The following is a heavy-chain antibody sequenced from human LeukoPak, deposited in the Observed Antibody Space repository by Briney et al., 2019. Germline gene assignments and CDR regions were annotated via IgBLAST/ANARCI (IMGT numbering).Heavy chain of an antibody. J-gene: IGHJ4*02. CDR1: GFTFSSYA. D-gene: IGHD2/OR15-2a*01. CDR2: ISYDGSNK. V-gene: IGHV3-30-3*01. Sequence: PGGSLRLSCAASGFTFSSYAMHWVRQAPGKGLEWVAVISYDGSNKYYADSVKGRFTISRDNSKNTLYLQMNSLRAEDTAVYYCARGLIALGALSGPLDYWGQGTLVTVSS. CDR3: ARGLIALGALSGPLDY.